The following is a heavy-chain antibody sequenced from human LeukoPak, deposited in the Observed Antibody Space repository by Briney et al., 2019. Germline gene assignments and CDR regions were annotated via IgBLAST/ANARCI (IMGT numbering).Heavy chain of an antibody. CDR3: GKKAQSRGRGAFAI. CDR2: ITFSGDTA. CDR1: GGNFNNYH. V-gene: IGHV3-23*01. D-gene: IGHD3-10*01. J-gene: IGHJ3*02. Sequence: GGSQTLTCAASGGNFNNYHMTWVRQAPGEGLEWVSIITFSGDTAYYADSVKGRFTISRDNSKDTLYLQMNSLRAEDTAIYYCGKKAQSRGRGAFAIWDQGTMVTVSS.